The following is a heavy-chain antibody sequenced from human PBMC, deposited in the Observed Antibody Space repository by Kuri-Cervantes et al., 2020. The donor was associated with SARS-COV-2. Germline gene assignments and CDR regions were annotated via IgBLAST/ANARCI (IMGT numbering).Heavy chain of an antibody. J-gene: IGHJ4*02. V-gene: IGHV1-2*02. CDR1: GYTFTYRR. D-gene: IGHD5-12*01. CDR2: INPNSGGT. CDR3: ARDPGSGYDYGFDY. Sequence: ASVKVSCKASGYTFTYRRLHWVRQAPGQGLEWMGWINPNSGGTNYAQKFQGRVTMTRDTSISTAYMELSRLRSDDTAVYYCARDPGSGYDYGFDYWGQGTLVTVSS.